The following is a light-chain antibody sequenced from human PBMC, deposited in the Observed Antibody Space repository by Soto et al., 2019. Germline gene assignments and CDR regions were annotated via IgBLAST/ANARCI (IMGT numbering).Light chain of an antibody. CDR3: QQYNNWPFS. CDR1: QTISSNY. J-gene: IGKJ5*01. CDR2: GAS. Sequence: QSPGTLSLSPGERATLSCRAGQTISSNYLAWYQQKPGQAPRLLIYGASGRATGIPDRFSGSGSGTDFTLTISGLQSEDFALYFCQQYNNWPFSFGPGTRLEIK. V-gene: IGKV3-20*01.